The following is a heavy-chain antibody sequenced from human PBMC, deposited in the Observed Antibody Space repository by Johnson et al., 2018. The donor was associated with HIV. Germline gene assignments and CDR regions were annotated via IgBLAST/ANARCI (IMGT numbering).Heavy chain of an antibody. D-gene: IGHD4-17*01. CDR3: AKDRMGADYGDFDEAAFDT. V-gene: IGHV3-9*01. CDR2: ISWNSGSI. CDR1: GFIFDDYA. J-gene: IGHJ3*02. Sequence: VQLVESGGGLVQPGRSLRLSCAGSGFIFDDYAMHWVRQTPGKGLEWVSGISWNSGSIDYADSVKGRFTISRDNAKNSLYMQRNSLRAEDTALYYCAKDRMGADYGDFDEAAFDTWGQGTMVTVSS.